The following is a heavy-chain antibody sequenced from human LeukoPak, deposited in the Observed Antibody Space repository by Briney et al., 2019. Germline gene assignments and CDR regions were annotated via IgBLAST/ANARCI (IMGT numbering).Heavy chain of an antibody. D-gene: IGHD5-18*01. V-gene: IGHV4-59*08. CDR3: ARLGVASRGYSFGSDY. CDR1: GGSISSYY. Sequence: SETLSLTCTVSGGSISSYYWTWIRQPPGKGLERIGFIYYSGSTNYNPSLESRVTMSVDTSKNQFSLKLTSVTAADTAVYYCARLGVASRGYSFGSDYWGQGTLVTVSS. J-gene: IGHJ4*02. CDR2: IYYSGST.